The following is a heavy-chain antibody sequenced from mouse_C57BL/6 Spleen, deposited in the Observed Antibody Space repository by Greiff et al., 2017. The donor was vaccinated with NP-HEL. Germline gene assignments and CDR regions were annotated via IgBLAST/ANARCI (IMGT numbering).Heavy chain of an antibody. CDR1: GYTFTDYY. CDR3: AKREGRDYFDY. J-gene: IGHJ2*01. CDR2: INPNNGGT. V-gene: IGHV1-26*01. D-gene: IGHD3-3*01. Sequence: VQLQQSGPELVKPGASVKISCKASGYTFTDYYMNWVKQSHGKSLEWIGDINPNNGGTSYNQKFKGKATLTVDKSSSTAYMELRSLTSEDSAVYYCAKREGRDYFDYWGQGTTLTVSS.